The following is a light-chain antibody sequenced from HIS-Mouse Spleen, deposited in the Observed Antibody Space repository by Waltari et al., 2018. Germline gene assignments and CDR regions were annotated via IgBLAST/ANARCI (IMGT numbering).Light chain of an antibody. CDR3: QSYDSNQKV. V-gene: IGLV2-11*01. Sequence: QSALTQPRSVSGSPGQSVTISCTGTSSDVGGYNYVSWYQHHPGKAPKLMIYDVSKRPSGVPDRFSGSKSGNTASLTISGLQAEDEADYYCQSYDSNQKVFGGGTKLTVL. CDR2: DVS. CDR1: SSDVGGYNY. J-gene: IGLJ3*02.